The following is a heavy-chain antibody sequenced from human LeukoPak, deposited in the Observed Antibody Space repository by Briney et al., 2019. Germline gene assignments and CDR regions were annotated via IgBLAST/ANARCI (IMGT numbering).Heavy chain of an antibody. J-gene: IGHJ4*02. CDR1: GGTFSSYA. CDR3: ARGPLSKGLRDYPGNFDY. D-gene: IGHD1-1*01. Sequence: SVNVSCKASGGTFSSYAISWVRQAPGQGLEWMGGIIPIFGTANYAQKFQGRVTITADGSTSTAYMELSSLRSEDTAVYYCARGPLSKGLRDYPGNFDYWGQGTLVTVSS. V-gene: IGHV1-69*13. CDR2: IIPIFGTA.